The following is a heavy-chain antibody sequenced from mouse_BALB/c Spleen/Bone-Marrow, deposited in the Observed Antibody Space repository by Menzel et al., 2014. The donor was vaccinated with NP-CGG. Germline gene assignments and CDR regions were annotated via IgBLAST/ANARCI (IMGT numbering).Heavy chain of an antibody. CDR1: GFSLTNYA. V-gene: IGHV2-2*02. D-gene: IGHD2-4*01. CDR3: ARNYDYGHYYAMDY. Sequence: QVQLQQSGPGLVQPSQSLSITCTVSGFSLTNYAVHWVRQSPGKGLEWLGVIWSGGNTDYNAAFISRLSISKDNPKSXVFFKMNSLQPNDTAIYYCARNYDYGHYYAMDYWGQGTSVTVSS. J-gene: IGHJ4*01. CDR2: IWSGGNT.